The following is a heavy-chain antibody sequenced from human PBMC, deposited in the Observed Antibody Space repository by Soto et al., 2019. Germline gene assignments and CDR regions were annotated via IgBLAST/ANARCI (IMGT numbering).Heavy chain of an antibody. CDR1: GGSISSYY. J-gene: IGHJ4*02. V-gene: IGHV4-59*01. CDR2: IYYSGST. CDR3: ARGRYDSSGYLLHHFDY. Sequence: PSETLSLTCTVSGGSISSYYWSWIRQPPGKGLEWIGYIYYSGSTNYNPSLKSRVTISVDTSKNQFSLKLSSVTAADTAVYYCARGRYDSSGYLLHHFDYWGQGTLVTVSS. D-gene: IGHD3-22*01.